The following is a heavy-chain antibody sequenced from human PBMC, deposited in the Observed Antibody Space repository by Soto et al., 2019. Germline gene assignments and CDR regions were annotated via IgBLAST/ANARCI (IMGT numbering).Heavy chain of an antibody. CDR2: IYWNDDK. V-gene: IGHV2-5*01. D-gene: IGHD6-13*01. CDR3: AHSSLLAAADSWFDP. Sequence: SGPTLVKPTQTLTLTCTFSGFSLSTSGVGVGWIRQPPGKALEWLALIYWNDDKRYSPSLKSRLTITKDTSKNQVVLTMTNMDPVDTATYYCAHSSLLAAADSWFDPWGQGTLVTVSS. J-gene: IGHJ5*02. CDR1: GFSLSTSGVG.